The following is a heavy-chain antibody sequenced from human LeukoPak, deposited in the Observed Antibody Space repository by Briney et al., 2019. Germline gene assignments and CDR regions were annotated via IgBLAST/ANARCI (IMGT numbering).Heavy chain of an antibody. Sequence: PGGSLRLSCAASGFTFSSFSMNWVRQAPGKGLEWVSYISGSSSTIYYADSVKGRFTISRDNAKKSLYLQMNSLRAEDTAVYYCARVPTVGSGGYQFDYWGQGTLVTVSS. J-gene: IGHJ4*02. CDR1: GFTFSSFS. CDR2: ISGSSSTI. V-gene: IGHV3-48*04. D-gene: IGHD2-15*01. CDR3: ARVPTVGSGGYQFDY.